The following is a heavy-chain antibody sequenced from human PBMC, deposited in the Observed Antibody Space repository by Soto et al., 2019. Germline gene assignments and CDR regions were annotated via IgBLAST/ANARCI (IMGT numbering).Heavy chain of an antibody. V-gene: IGHV4-31*03. CDR1: GGSISSGGYY. CDR3: ARSIMIFGVAPRPSSYYGMDV. Sequence: SETLSLTCTVSGGSISSGGYYWSWIRQHPGKGLEWIGYIYYSGSTYYNPSLKSRVTISVDTSKNQFSLKLSSVTAADTAVYYCARSIMIFGVAPRPSSYYGMDVWGQGTTVTVS. CDR2: IYYSGST. J-gene: IGHJ6*02. D-gene: IGHD3-3*01.